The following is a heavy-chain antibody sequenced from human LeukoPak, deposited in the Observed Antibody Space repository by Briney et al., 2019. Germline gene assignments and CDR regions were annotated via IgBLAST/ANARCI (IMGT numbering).Heavy chain of an antibody. V-gene: IGHV4-59*12. Sequence: SSETLSLTCAVYGGSFSGYYWSWIRQPPGKGLEWIGYIYYSGNTNYNPSLKSRVTISVDTSKNQFSLKLSSVTAADTAVYYCARDLVFGESSNWFDPWGQGTLVTVSS. CDR1: GGSFSGYY. CDR3: ARDLVFGESSNWFDP. CDR2: IYYSGNT. D-gene: IGHD3-10*01. J-gene: IGHJ5*02.